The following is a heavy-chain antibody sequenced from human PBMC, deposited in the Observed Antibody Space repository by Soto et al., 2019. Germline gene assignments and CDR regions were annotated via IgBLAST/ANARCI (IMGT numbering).Heavy chain of an antibody. D-gene: IGHD2-2*01. CDR1: GDSVSSNSAA. V-gene: IGHV6-1*01. CDR3: ARDRASKYQLRYNWFDP. Sequence: QVPLQQSGPGLVKPSQTLSLTCAISGDSVSSNSAAWNWIRQSPSRGLEWLGRTYYRSKWYNDYEVSVKSRITINPDTSKNQFSLQLNSVTPEDTAVYYCARDRASKYQLRYNWFDPWGQGTLVTVSS. CDR2: TYYRSKWYN. J-gene: IGHJ5*02.